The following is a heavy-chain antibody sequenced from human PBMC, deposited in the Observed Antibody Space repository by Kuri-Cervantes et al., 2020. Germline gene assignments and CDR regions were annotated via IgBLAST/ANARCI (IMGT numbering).Heavy chain of an antibody. V-gene: IGHV4-39*07. CDR1: GGSISSSSYY. D-gene: IGHD3-3*01. J-gene: IGHJ6*02. CDR2: IYYSGST. Sequence: SETLSLTCTVSGGSISSSSYYWGWIRQPPGKGLEWIGSIYYSGSTYYNPSLKSRVTISVDTSKNQFSLKLSSVTAADTAVYYCARWYYDFWSGYSIYGMDVWGQGTTVTVSS. CDR3: ARWYYDFWSGYSIYGMDV.